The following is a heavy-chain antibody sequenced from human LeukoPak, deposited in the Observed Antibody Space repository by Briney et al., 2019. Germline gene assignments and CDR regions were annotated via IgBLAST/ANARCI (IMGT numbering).Heavy chain of an antibody. V-gene: IGHV3-23*01. D-gene: IGHD1-26*01. CDR1: GFTFNAYA. CDR3: ARDRSDYTNAFDY. CDR2: IGGSGGNT. J-gene: IGHJ4*02. Sequence: PGGSLRLSCAASGFTFNAYAMSWVRQAQGKGLEWVASIGGSGGNTYYAESVKGPFTISRDNSKNTLYLQMNSLKVDDTAIYYCARDRSDYTNAFDYWGLGTLVTVSS.